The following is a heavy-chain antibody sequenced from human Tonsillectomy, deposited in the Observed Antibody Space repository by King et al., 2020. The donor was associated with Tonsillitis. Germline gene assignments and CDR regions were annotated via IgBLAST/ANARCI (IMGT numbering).Heavy chain of an antibody. CDR3: AGDGSGYYGGIDF. CDR2: ITGSGAHT. CDR1: GFPFTNYA. Sequence: DVQLVESGGGLVQPGGSLRLSCAASGFPFTNYAMTWVRQSPGKGLEWVSTITGSGAHTHYADPVKGRFSIARDNPKNTLYLQMSTLRVEDTALYYCAGDGSGYYGGIDFWGQGTLVTVSS. J-gene: IGHJ4*02. D-gene: IGHD3-22*01. V-gene: IGHV3-23*04.